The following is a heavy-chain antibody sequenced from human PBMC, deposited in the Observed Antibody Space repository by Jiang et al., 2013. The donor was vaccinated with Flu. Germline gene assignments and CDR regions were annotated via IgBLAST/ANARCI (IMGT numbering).Heavy chain of an antibody. V-gene: IGHV4-39*07. CDR1: GGSISSSSYY. CDR2: IYYSGST. J-gene: IGHJ4*02. CDR3: ARDRTYYYGSGSYDSLDY. Sequence: GSGLVKPSETLSLTCTVSGGSISSSSYYWGWIRQPPGKGLEWIGSIYYSGSTYYNPSLKSRVTISVDTSKNQFSLKLSSVTAADTAVYYCARDRTYYYGSGSYDSLDYWGQGTLVTVSS. D-gene: IGHD3-10*01.